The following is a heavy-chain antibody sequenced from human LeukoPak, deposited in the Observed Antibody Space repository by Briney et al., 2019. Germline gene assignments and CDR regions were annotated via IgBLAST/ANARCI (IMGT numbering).Heavy chain of an antibody. CDR1: GYTFTSYG. CDR2: ISAYNGNT. D-gene: IGHD2-2*01. CDR3: ARDPRATTSDYYYGMDV. J-gene: IGHJ6*02. Sequence: ASVKVSYKASGYTFTSYGISWVRQAPGQGLEWMGWISAYNGNTNYAQKLQGRVTMTTDTSTSTAYMELRSLRSDDTAVYYCARDPRATTSDYYYGMDVWGQGTTVTVSS. V-gene: IGHV1-18*01.